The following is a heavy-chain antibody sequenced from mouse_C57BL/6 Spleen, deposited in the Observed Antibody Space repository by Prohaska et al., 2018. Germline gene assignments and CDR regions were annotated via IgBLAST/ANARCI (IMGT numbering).Heavy chain of an antibody. CDR3: ARRGVVASFDY. CDR2: IDPSDSYT. Sequence: TFTSYWMQWVKQRPGQGLEWIGEIDPSDSYTNYNQKFKGKATLTVDTSPSTAYMQVSSLTSEDSAVYYCARRGVVASFDYWGKGTTLTVSS. J-gene: IGHJ2*01. CDR1: TFTSYW. D-gene: IGHD1-1*01. V-gene: IGHV1-50*01.